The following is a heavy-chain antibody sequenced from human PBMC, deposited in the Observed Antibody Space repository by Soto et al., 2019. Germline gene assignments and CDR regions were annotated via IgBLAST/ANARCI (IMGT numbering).Heavy chain of an antibody. CDR1: GGSFSGYY. V-gene: IGHV4-34*01. CDR3: ARSDGDYVYWFDP. Sequence: SETLSLTCAVYGGSFSGYYWSWIRQPPGKGLEWIGEINHSGSTNYNPSLKSRVTISVDTSKNQFSLKLSSVTAADTAVYYCARSDGDYVYWFDPWGQGTLVTVSS. D-gene: IGHD4-17*01. J-gene: IGHJ5*02. CDR2: INHSGST.